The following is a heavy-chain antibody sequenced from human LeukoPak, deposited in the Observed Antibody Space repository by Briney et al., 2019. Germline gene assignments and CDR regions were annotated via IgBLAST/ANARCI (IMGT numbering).Heavy chain of an antibody. V-gene: IGHV3-21*04. CDR2: ISLTSNDI. CDR1: GFTFSSYA. J-gene: IGHJ3*02. CDR3: ARGDTSLQRNDALDI. Sequence: RGSLRLSCAASGFTFSSYAMNWVRQAPGKGLEWVSSISLTSNDIYYAASVRGRFIISRDNAKNLLSLQMNSLRAEDTALYYCARGDTSLQRNDALDIWGQGTMVSVSS. D-gene: IGHD2/OR15-2a*01.